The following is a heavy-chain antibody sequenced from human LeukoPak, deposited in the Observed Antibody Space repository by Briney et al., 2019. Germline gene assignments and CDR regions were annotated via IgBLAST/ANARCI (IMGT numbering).Heavy chain of an antibody. CDR3: AKVETDSYSGYDFDY. J-gene: IGHJ4*02. D-gene: IGHD5-12*01. V-gene: IGHV3-23*01. Sequence: PGGSLRLSCAASGFTFSSYAMSWVRQAPGKGLEWVSAISGSGGSTYYADSVKGRFTISRDNSKNTLYLQMNSLRAEDTAVYYYAKVETDSYSGYDFDYWGQGTLVTVSS. CDR2: ISGSGGST. CDR1: GFTFSSYA.